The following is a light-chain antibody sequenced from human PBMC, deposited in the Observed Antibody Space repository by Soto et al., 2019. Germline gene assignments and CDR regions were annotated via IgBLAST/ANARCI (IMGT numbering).Light chain of an antibody. V-gene: IGKV3D-15*02. CDR3: QQYANSPIT. CDR1: QSINSD. J-gene: IGKJ5*01. CDR2: GAS. Sequence: EIVMTQSPATQSVSPGETTRLSCRASQSINSDVAWYQQKVGQTPRLLIHGASTRATGIAARFSGSGSGTDFTLTINRLEPEDFAVYYCQQYANSPITFGQGTRLEIK.